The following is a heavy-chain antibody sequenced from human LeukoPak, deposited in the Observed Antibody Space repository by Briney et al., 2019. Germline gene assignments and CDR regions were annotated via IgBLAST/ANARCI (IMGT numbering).Heavy chain of an antibody. CDR1: GFTFTSYA. J-gene: IGHJ4*02. CDR2: ISGSGGST. Sequence: GGSLRLSCAASGFTFTSYAMSWVRQAPGKGLEWVSLISGSGGSTYYADSVKGRLTISRDISKNTLYLQMNSLRAEDTAVYYCAKAGYDSSGYKDYWGQGTLVTVSS. D-gene: IGHD3-22*01. V-gene: IGHV3-23*01. CDR3: AKAGYDSSGYKDY.